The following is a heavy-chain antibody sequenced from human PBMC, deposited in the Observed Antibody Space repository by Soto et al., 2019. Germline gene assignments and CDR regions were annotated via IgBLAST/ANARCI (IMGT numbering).Heavy chain of an antibody. D-gene: IGHD3-3*01. J-gene: IGHJ4*02. CDR2: ISYDGSNK. CDR3: ARDKRDLRFLEWSYYFGY. CDR1: GFTFSTYA. Sequence: GGSLRLSCAASGFTFSTYAMHWVRQAPGKGLEWVAVISYDGSNKYYADSVKGRFTISRDNSKNTLYLQMNSLRAEDTAVYYCARDKRDLRFLEWSYYFGYWGQGTLVTVSP. V-gene: IGHV3-30-3*01.